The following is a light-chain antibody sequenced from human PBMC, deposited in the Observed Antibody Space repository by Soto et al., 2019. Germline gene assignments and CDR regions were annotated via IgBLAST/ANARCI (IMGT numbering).Light chain of an antibody. V-gene: IGKV3-15*01. CDR3: QEYNDWRPLT. CDR1: QSISTK. Sequence: IVMTQSPATLSVSPGERATLSCRASQSISTKLAWYQQKPGQAPRLLIYGASTRATGIPVRFSGSGSGTEFTLTITSLQFEDFAVYYCQEYNDWRPLTFGGGTKVEIK. J-gene: IGKJ4*01. CDR2: GAS.